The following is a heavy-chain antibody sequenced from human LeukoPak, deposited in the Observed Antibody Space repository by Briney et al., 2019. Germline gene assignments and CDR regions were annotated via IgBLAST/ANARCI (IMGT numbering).Heavy chain of an antibody. CDR3: AGGPPNWGYDY. CDR2: MSPNSGDT. Sequence: GASVKVSCKASGYTFTSYDFNWVRQATGQRPEWMGWMSPNSGDTGYAQKFQDSVTMTRNTSISTAYMELSSLKSDDTAVYYCAGGPPNWGYDYWGPGTLVTVSS. D-gene: IGHD7-27*01. J-gene: IGHJ4*02. V-gene: IGHV1-8*01. CDR1: GYTFTSYD.